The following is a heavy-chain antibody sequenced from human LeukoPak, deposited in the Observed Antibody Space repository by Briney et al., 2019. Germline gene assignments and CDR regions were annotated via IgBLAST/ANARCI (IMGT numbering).Heavy chain of an antibody. V-gene: IGHV3-21*01. CDR3: AKGGGYEAQYYYYYLDV. CDR2: ITSSSIYK. J-gene: IGHJ6*03. Sequence: GGSLRLSCATSGFTFSRYNMNWVRQAPGKGLEWVSSITSSSIYKYYADSMKGRFTISRDNAKNSLYLQMDSLRAEDTAVYYCAKGGGYEAQYYYYYLDVWGKGTTVTISS. CDR1: GFTFSRYN. D-gene: IGHD5-12*01.